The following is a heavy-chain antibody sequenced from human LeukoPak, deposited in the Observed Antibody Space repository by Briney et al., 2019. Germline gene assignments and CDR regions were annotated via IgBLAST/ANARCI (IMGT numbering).Heavy chain of an antibody. Sequence: SETLSLTCTVSGGSISGYFWSWIRQPPGKGLEWIGYIYYSGTTNYNPSLKSRVTISVDTSKNHFSLRLTSVTAADTAVYYCARERDSSSWSYYYFDCWGQGTLVTVSS. J-gene: IGHJ4*02. CDR2: IYYSGTT. CDR3: ARERDSSSWSYYYFDC. D-gene: IGHD6-13*01. CDR1: GGSISGYF. V-gene: IGHV4-59*12.